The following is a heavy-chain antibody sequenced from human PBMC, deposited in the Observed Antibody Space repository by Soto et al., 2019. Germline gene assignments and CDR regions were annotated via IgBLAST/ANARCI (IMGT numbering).Heavy chain of an antibody. Sequence: QVQLQESGPGLMRPSETLSLTCTVSGGSISNSYWCWIRLSPGKGLEWIGYIYSSGSTNSNPSLESRVTISVDTSKNQSCLKLTSLIAADTAIFYCARHYPPFLYGPGPWDVWGQGTTVTVSS. CDR2: IYSSGST. J-gene: IGHJ6*02. D-gene: IGHD3-10*01. CDR1: GGSISNSY. V-gene: IGHV4-59*08. CDR3: ARHYPPFLYGPGPWDV.